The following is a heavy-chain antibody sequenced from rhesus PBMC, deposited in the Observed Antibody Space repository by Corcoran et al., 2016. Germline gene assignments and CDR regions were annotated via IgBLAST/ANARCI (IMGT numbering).Heavy chain of an antibody. D-gene: IGHD3-3*01. CDR2: IYRSSGNT. CDR1: GGSVSGGYYY. CDR3: ARFWTGYSYFDY. Sequence: QVQLQESGPGLVKPLETLSLTCAVSGGSVSGGYYYWSWIRQPPGKGLEWIGGIYRSSGNTYYNPSLKSRVTISKDTSKSQFSLKLSSVTAADTAVYYCARFWTGYSYFDYWGQGVLVTVSS. J-gene: IGHJ4*01. V-gene: IGHV4S12*01.